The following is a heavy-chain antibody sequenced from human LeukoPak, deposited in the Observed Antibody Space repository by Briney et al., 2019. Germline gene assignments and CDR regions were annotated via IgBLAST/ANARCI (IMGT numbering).Heavy chain of an antibody. CDR2: ISYDGSNK. J-gene: IGHJ4*02. Sequence: SGXXXSSYXXXXXRXAPGXXXEWXAVISYDGSNKYYADSVKGRFTISRDNSKNTLYLQMNSLRAEDTAVYYCARDLHAAADYFDYWGQGTLVTVSS. CDR1: GXXXSSYX. CDR3: ARDLHAAADYFDY. V-gene: IGHV3-30*03. D-gene: IGHD6-13*01.